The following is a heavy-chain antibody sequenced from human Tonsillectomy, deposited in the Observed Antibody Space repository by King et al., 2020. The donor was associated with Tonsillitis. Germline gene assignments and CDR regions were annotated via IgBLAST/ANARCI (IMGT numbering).Heavy chain of an antibody. CDR3: ASGLANYYDNSTFYS. J-gene: IGHJ4*02. V-gene: IGHV3-7*03. Sequence: VQLVESGGGLVQPGGSLRISCAVSGFTSDNYWMSWVRQGPGKGLEWLANINPDGSQKYYVDPLKGRFTISKDKAKNSVDLEMNNLTVEDTAVYYCASGLANYYDNSTFYSWGQGALVTVAS. D-gene: IGHD3-22*01. CDR1: GFTSDNYW. CDR2: INPDGSQK.